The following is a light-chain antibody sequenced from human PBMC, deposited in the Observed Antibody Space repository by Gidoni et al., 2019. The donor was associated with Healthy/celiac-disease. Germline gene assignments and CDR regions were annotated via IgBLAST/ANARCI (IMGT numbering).Light chain of an antibody. J-gene: IGLJ1*01. Sequence: PVLTSLPSVSGAPGQRVTNSCTGSSSNIGAGYDVHWYQPLPGTAPKLLIYGNSNRPSGVPDRFSGSKSGTSASLAITGLQAEDEADYYCQSYDSSLSGKVFGTGTKVTVL. V-gene: IGLV1-40*01. CDR2: GNS. CDR3: QSYDSSLSGKV. CDR1: SSNIGAGYD.